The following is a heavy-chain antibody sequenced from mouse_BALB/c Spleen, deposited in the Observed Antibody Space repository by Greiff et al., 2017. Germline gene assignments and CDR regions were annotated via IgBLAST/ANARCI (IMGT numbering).Heavy chain of an antibody. Sequence: QVQLKQSGPGLVAPSQSLSITCTVSGFSLTSYGVHWVRQPPGKGLEWLGVIWAGGSTNYNSALMSRLSISKDNSKSQVFLKMNSLQTDDTAMYYCARDKYGTLAYWGQGTLVTVSA. D-gene: IGHD2-10*02. V-gene: IGHV2-9*02. J-gene: IGHJ3*01. CDR3: ARDKYGTLAY. CDR1: GFSLTSYG. CDR2: IWAGGST.